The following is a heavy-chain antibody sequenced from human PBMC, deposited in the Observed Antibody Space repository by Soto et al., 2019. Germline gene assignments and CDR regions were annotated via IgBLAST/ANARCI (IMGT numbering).Heavy chain of an antibody. Sequence: GGSLRLSCAASGFNFSSYAMSWVRQAPGKGLEWVSAISGSGGSTYYADSVKGRFTISRDNSKNTLYLQMNSLRAEDTAVYYCARKGAPALFDYWGQGTLVTVSS. J-gene: IGHJ4*02. CDR1: GFNFSSYA. CDR2: ISGSGGST. D-gene: IGHD1-26*01. CDR3: ARKGAPALFDY. V-gene: IGHV3-23*01.